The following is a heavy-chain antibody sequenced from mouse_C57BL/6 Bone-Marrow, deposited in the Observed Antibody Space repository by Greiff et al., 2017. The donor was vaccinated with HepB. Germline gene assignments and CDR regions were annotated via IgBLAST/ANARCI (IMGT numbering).Heavy chain of an antibody. CDR3: AGWLLRWYFDV. V-gene: IGHV1-26*01. CDR2: INPNNGGT. Sequence: EVQLQQSGPELVKPGASVKISCKASGYTFTDYYMNWVKQSHGKSLEWIGDINPNNGGTSYNQKFKGKATLTVDKSSSTAYMELRSLTSEDSAVYYCAGWLLRWYFDVWGTGTTVTVSS. J-gene: IGHJ1*03. CDR1: GYTFTDYY. D-gene: IGHD2-3*01.